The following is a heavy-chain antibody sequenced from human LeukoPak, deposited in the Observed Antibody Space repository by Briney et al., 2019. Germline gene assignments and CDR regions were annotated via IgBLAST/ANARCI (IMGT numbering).Heavy chain of an antibody. Sequence: GGSLRLSCAASGFTFSNSVMSWVRQAPGKGLEWVSSINDSGGSAYYADSVKGRFTISRDNSKNTLYLQMNSLRAEDTAVYYCAKAVGQWLVEFDYWGQGTLVTVSS. J-gene: IGHJ4*02. CDR3: AKAVGQWLVEFDY. V-gene: IGHV3-23*01. D-gene: IGHD6-19*01. CDR1: GFTFSNSV. CDR2: INDSGGSA.